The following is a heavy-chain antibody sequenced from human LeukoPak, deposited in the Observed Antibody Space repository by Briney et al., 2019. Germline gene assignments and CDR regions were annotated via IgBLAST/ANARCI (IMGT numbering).Heavy chain of an antibody. CDR1: GGTFSSYA. J-gene: IGHJ4*02. V-gene: IGHV1-69*05. Sequence: ASVKVSCKASGGTFSSYAISWVRQAPGQGLEWMGRIIPIFGTANYAQKFQGRVTITTDESTSTAYMELSSLRSEDTAVYYCARSLGYCSSTSCYTFDYWGQGTLVTVSS. CDR3: ARSLGYCSSTSCYTFDY. D-gene: IGHD2-2*02. CDR2: IIPIFGTA.